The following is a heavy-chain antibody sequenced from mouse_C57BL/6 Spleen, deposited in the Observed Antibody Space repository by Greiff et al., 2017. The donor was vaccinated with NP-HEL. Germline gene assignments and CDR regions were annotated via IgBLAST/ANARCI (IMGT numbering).Heavy chain of an antibody. CDR2: INPYNGGT. CDR3: ARSITTVVATKAMDY. V-gene: IGHV1-19*01. D-gene: IGHD1-1*01. CDR1: GYTFTDYY. Sequence: VQLKESGPVLVKPGASVKMSCKASGYTFTDYYMNWVKQSHGKSLEWIGVINPYNGGTSYNQKFKGKATLTVDKSSSTAYMELNSLTSEDSAVYYCARSITTVVATKAMDYWGQGTSVTVSS. J-gene: IGHJ4*01.